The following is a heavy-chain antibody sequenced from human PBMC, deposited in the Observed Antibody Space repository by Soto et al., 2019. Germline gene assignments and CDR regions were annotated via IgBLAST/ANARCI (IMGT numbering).Heavy chain of an antibody. V-gene: IGHV3-23*01. J-gene: IGHJ6*02. CDR1: GFTFSNFA. Sequence: GGSLRLSCAASGFTFSNFAISWVRQAPGKGLEWVSVISGSGGRTKYADSVKGRSTISRDNSRNTLYLQINSLRAEDTAVYYCAKERALRDYYYGMDVWGQGTTVTVSS. CDR2: ISGSGGRT. CDR3: AKERALRDYYYGMDV.